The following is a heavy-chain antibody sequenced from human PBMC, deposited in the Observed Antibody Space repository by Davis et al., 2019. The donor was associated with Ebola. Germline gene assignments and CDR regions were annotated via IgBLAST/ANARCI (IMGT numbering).Heavy chain of an antibody. CDR1: GGSISSSSYY. D-gene: IGHD3-22*01. V-gene: IGHV4-39*07. Sequence: MPSETLSLTCTVSGGSISSSSYYWGWIRQPPGKGLEWIGSIYYSGSTNYNPSLKSRVTISVDTSKNQFSLKLSSVTAADTAVYYCARGLTYYYDSSGYYGRYYGMDVWGQGTTVTVSS. CDR2: IYYSGST. J-gene: IGHJ6*02. CDR3: ARGLTYYYDSSGYYGRYYGMDV.